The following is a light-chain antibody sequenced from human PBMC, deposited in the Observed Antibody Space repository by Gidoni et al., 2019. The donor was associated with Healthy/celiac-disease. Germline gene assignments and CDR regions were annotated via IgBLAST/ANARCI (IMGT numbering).Light chain of an antibody. CDR2: GAS. CDR1: QSVSSSY. J-gene: IGKJ4*01. CDR3: QQYGSSPLT. Sequence: EIVLTQSPGTLFLSPGERATLDCRASQSVSSSYLAWYQQKPGQAPRLLIYGASSRATGIPDRFSGSGSGTDFTLTISRLEPEDFAVYYCQQYGSSPLTFGGGTKVEIK. V-gene: IGKV3-20*01.